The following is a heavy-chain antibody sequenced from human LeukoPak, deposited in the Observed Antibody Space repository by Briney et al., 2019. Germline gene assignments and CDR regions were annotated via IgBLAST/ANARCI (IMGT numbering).Heavy chain of an antibody. CDR2: IYYSGST. CDR3: ARAPLGYYDSSGDAFDI. CDR1: GGSISSYY. D-gene: IGHD3-22*01. J-gene: IGHJ3*02. V-gene: IGHV4-59*01. Sequence: SETLSLTCTVSGGSISSYYWSWIRQPPGKGLEWIGYIYYSGSTNYNPSLKSRVTMTRDTSISTAYMELSRLRSDDTAVYYCARAPLGYYDSSGDAFDIWGQGTMVTVSS.